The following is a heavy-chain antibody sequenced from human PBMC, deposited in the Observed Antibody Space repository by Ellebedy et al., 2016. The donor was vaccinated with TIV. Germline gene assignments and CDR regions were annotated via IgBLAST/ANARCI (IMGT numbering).Heavy chain of an antibody. J-gene: IGHJ5*02. Sequence: SGSTLVKPTQTLTLTCTFSGFSLRTSGVGVGWIRQPPGKALAWLALIYWDGDKRYSPSLQSRLTITKDTSKDQVVLTMTNMDPVDTATYYCAPSRYHYASGTGAFDPWGQGSLVTVSS. CDR1: GFSLRTSGVG. D-gene: IGHD3-10*01. CDR3: APSRYHYASGTGAFDP. V-gene: IGHV2-5*02. CDR2: IYWDGDK.